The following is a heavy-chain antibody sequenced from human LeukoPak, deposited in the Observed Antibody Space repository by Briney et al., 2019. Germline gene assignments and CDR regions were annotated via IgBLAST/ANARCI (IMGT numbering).Heavy chain of an antibody. V-gene: IGHV4-59*01. CDR3: ARATSSYYYDSSGYHQD. D-gene: IGHD3-22*01. CDR1: GGSISSYY. J-gene: IGHJ4*02. Sequence: SETLSLTCTVSGGSISSYYWSWIRQPPGKGLEWIGYIYYSGSTNYNPSLKSRVTISVDTSKNQFSLKLSSVTAADTAVYYCARATSSYYYDSSGYHQDWGQGTLVTVSS. CDR2: IYYSGST.